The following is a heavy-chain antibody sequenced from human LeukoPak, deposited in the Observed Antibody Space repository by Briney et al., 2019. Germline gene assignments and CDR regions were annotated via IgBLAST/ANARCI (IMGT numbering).Heavy chain of an antibody. V-gene: IGHV3-53*01. CDR1: RFTFSTYS. CDR3: ARDTYYMDV. J-gene: IGHJ6*03. Sequence: GGSLRLPCAASRFTFSTYSMNWVRQAPGKGLEWVSVIYSGGGTYYADSVKGRFTISRDNSKNTLYLQMNSLRAEDTAVYYCARDTYYMDVWGKGTTVTISS. CDR2: IYSGGGT.